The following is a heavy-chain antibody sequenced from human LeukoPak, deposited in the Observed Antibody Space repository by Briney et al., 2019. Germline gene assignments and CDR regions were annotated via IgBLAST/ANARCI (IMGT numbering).Heavy chain of an antibody. CDR1: GFTFSSYN. J-gene: IGHJ4*02. CDR3: ARYSGTYRDY. D-gene: IGHD3-10*01. Sequence: PGESLRLSCAASGFTFSSYNMNWVRQAPGKGLEWVSSITSGSSYIFYADSVKGRFTISRDNAKNSLYLQMNSLRAEDTAVYYCARYSGTYRDYWGQGTLVTVYS. V-gene: IGHV3-21*01. CDR2: ITSGSSYI.